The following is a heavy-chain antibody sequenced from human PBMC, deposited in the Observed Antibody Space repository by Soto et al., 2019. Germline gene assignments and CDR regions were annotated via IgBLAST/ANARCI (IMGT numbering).Heavy chain of an antibody. CDR3: ARGRIAAAGGNFDP. CDR1: GYSISSGYY. D-gene: IGHD6-13*01. V-gene: IGHV4-38-2*01. J-gene: IGHJ5*02. Sequence: QVQLQESGPGLVKPSETLSLTCAVSGYSISSGYYWGWIRQPPGKGLEWIGSIYHSGSTYYNPSLKSRVTISVDTSKNQFSLKLSSVTAADTAVYYCARGRIAAAGGNFDPWGQGTLVTVSS. CDR2: IYHSGST.